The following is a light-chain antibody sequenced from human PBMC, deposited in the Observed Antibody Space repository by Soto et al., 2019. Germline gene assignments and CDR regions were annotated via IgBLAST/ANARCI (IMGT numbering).Light chain of an antibody. Sequence: EIVFTQSPGTLSFSPGERATLSCRASQSVSNSYLAWYQQKPGQAPRLVIYGASNRATGIPDRFSASGSGTDFTLTISRLEPEDFAVYYCQQYISSPLTLGQGTKVDIK. CDR1: QSVSNSY. CDR3: QQYISSPLT. CDR2: GAS. J-gene: IGKJ1*01. V-gene: IGKV3-20*01.